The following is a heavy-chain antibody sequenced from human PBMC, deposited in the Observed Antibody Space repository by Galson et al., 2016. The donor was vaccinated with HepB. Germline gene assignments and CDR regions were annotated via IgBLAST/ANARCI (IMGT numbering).Heavy chain of an antibody. CDR3: ARRGGDCSGGSCWYFDY. Sequence: QSGADVTKPGESLKISCKGSGYSFTSDWIGWVRQMPGKGLEWMGIIYPGDSDTRYSLSFQGQVTTSADKSISTAYLQWSSLKASDTAIYYCARRGGDCSGGSCWYFDYWGQGTLITVSS. CDR2: IYPGDSDT. J-gene: IGHJ4*02. CDR1: GYSFTSDW. V-gene: IGHV5-51*03. D-gene: IGHD2-15*01.